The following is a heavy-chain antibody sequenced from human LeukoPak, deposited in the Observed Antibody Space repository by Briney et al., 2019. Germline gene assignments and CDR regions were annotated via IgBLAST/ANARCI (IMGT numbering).Heavy chain of an antibody. Sequence: SETLSLTCAVYGGSFSGYYWSWIRQPPGKGLEWIGEINHSGSTNYNPSLKSRVTISVDTSKNQFSLKMRSVTAADTAVYYCAREGYAFWSGHPWFDPWGQGTLVTVYS. V-gene: IGHV4-34*01. J-gene: IGHJ5*02. D-gene: IGHD3-3*01. CDR1: GGSFSGYY. CDR3: AREGYAFWSGHPWFDP. CDR2: INHSGST.